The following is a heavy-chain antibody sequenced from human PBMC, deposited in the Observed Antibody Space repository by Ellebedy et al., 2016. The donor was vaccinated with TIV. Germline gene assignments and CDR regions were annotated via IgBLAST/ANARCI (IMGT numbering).Heavy chain of an antibody. CDR1: GGSISSSSYY. J-gene: IGHJ5*02. D-gene: IGHD2-15*01. V-gene: IGHV4-39*01. Sequence: GSLRLXCTVSGGSISSSSYYWGWIRQPPGKGLEWIGSIYYSGSTYYNPSLKSRVTISVDTSKNQFSLKLSSVTAADTAVYYCARSRSIVVVVAASNWFDPWGQGTLVTVSS. CDR2: IYYSGST. CDR3: ARSRSIVVVVAASNWFDP.